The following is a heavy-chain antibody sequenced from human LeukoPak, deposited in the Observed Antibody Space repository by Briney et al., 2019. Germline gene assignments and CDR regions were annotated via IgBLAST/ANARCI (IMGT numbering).Heavy chain of an antibody. J-gene: IGHJ4*02. CDR1: GYTFTSYY. Sequence: ASVKVSCKASGYTFTSYYMHWVRQAPGQGLEWMGIINPSGGSTSYAQKFQGRVTMTRDTSTSTVYMELSSLRSEDTAVYYCARGHLQGFWSGYYTDYWGQGTLVTVSS. CDR2: INPSGGST. CDR3: ARGHLQGFWSGYYTDY. V-gene: IGHV1-46*01. D-gene: IGHD3-3*01.